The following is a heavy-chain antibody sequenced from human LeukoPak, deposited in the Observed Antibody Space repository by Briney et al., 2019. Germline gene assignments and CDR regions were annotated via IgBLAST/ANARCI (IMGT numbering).Heavy chain of an antibody. V-gene: IGHV3-9*01. CDR3: AKGFRRDGYNYYFDY. CDR1: GFTFDDYA. Sequence: GGSLRLSCAASGFTFDDYAMHWVRQAPGKGLEWVSGISWNSGSIGYADSVKGRFTISRDNAKNSLYLQMNSLRAEDTALYYCAKGFRRDGYNYYFDYWGQGTLVTVSS. CDR2: ISWNSGSI. J-gene: IGHJ4*02. D-gene: IGHD5-24*01.